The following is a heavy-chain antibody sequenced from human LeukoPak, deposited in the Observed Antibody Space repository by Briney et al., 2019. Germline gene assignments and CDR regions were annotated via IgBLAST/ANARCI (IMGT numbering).Heavy chain of an antibody. CDR3: ARGDQYSHDGVDY. D-gene: IGHD5-18*01. CDR1: GFTFSSYA. V-gene: IGHV3-30-3*01. J-gene: IGHJ4*02. Sequence: GGSLRLSCAASGFTFSSYAMHWVRQAPGKGLEWVAVISYDGSNKYYADSVRGRFTISRDNSKNTLYLQMNSLRTEDTAVYYCARGDQYSHDGVDYWGQGTLVTVSS. CDR2: ISYDGSNK.